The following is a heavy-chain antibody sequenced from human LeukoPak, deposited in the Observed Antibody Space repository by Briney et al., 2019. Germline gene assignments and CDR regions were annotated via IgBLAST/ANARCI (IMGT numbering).Heavy chain of an antibody. D-gene: IGHD2-21*02. CDR3: ARGLRGSSAFDY. J-gene: IGHJ4*02. CDR2: INPNSGGT. V-gene: IGHV1-2*02. CDR1: GYTFTSYY. Sequence: ASVKVSCKASGYTFTSYYMHWVRQAPGQGLEWMGWINPNSGGTNYAQKFQGRVTMTRDTSINTAYMELSRLRSDDTAVYYCARGLRGSSAFDYWGLGTLVTVSS.